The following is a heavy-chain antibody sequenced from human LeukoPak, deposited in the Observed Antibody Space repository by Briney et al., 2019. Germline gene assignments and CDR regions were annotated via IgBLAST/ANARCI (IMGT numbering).Heavy chain of an antibody. V-gene: IGHV3-21*01. Sequence: GGSLRPSCAASGFTFSSYSMNWVRQAPGRGLEWVSSQSSDSNYTYYADSVKGRFTISRDDAKNSLHMQMNSLRAEDAAVYYCATEKVTDSYSIPWGQGTLVTVSS. J-gene: IGHJ4*02. CDR2: QSSDSNYT. D-gene: IGHD2-21*02. CDR3: ATEKVTDSYSIP. CDR1: GFTFSSYS.